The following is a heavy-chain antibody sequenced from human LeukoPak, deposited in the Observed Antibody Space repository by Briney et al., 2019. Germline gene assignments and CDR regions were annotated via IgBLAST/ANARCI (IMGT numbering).Heavy chain of an antibody. CDR2: LSGSGGST. CDR3: AKSTVAGISYYFDY. D-gene: IGHD6-19*01. V-gene: IGHV3-23*01. CDR1: GFTFSSYA. J-gene: IGHJ4*02. Sequence: GGSLRLSCAASGFTFSSYAMSWVRQAPGKGLGWVSALSGSGGSTYYADSVKGRFTISRDNSKNTLYLQMNSLRAEDTAVYYCAKSTVAGISYYFDYWGQGTLVTVSS.